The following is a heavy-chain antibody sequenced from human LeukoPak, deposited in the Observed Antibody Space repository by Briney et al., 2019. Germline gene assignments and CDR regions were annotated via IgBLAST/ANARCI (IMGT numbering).Heavy chain of an antibody. D-gene: IGHD3-22*01. CDR1: GCTFTSYG. CDR2: FNAYNGNT. CDR3: ARELYYYDSSGYSNWFDP. V-gene: IGHV1-18*01. Sequence: GASMKVSCKASGCTFTSYGLSWVRQAPGQGLEWMGWFNAYNGNTNYAQKLQGRVTMTTDTSTSTAYMELRSLRSDDTAVYYCARELYYYDSSGYSNWFDPWGQGTLVTVSS. J-gene: IGHJ5*02.